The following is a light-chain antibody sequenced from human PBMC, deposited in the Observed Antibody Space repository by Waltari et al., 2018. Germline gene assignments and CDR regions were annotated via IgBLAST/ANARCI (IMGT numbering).Light chain of an antibody. J-gene: IGLJ2*01. V-gene: IGLV2-8*01. CDR3: SSFAGSNNLI. Sequence: QSALTQPPSASGSPGQSVTIPCPGTTSDVGGYKYVSWYQQHPGKAPKVMIYEVNKRPSGVPDRFSGSKSGNTASLTVSGLQTDDEADYYCSSFAGSNNLIFGGGTKLTVL. CDR2: EVN. CDR1: TSDVGGYKY.